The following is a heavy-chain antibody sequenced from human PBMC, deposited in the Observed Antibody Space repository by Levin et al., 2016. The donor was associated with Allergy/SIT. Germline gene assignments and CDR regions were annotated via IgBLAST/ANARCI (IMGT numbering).Heavy chain of an antibody. CDR3: AKRCGGDCYASGRMGYFDD. CDR1: GFTFSNYA. D-gene: IGHD2-21*02. J-gene: IGHJ4*02. V-gene: IGHV3-23*01. CDR2: ISGSGAST. Sequence: GGSLRLSCAASGFTFSNYAVSWVRQAPGKGLEWVSAISGSGASTYYADSVKGRFTISRDNSKNTLYLQMNSLRAEDTALYYCAKRCGGDCYASGRMGYFDDWGQGTLVTVSS.